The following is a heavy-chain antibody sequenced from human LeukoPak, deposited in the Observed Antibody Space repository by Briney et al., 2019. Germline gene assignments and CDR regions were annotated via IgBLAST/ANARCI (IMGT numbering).Heavy chain of an antibody. D-gene: IGHD3-3*01. CDR2: ISSSSSTI. V-gene: IGHV3-48*01. Sequence: GGSLRPSCAASGFTFSSYSMNWVRQAPGKGLEWVSYISSSSSTIYYADSVKGRFTISRDNAKNSLYLQMNSLRAEDTAVYYCAREGGYDFWSGYYTYYYYYMDVWGKGTTVTVSS. J-gene: IGHJ6*03. CDR1: GFTFSSYS. CDR3: AREGGYDFWSGYYTYYYYYMDV.